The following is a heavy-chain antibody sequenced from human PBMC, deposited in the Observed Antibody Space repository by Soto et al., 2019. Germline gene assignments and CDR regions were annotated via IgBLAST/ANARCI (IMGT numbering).Heavy chain of an antibody. CDR1: GGSISGYS. CDR3: ARGKPNCSSSSCYFDY. D-gene: IGHD2-2*01. CDR2: IYKSGST. Sequence: SETLSLTCTVSGGSISGYSWTWIRQPPGEGLEWIGYIYKSGSTNYNPSLKSRVTISVDTSKSQLSLKLTSVTAADTAVYYCARGKPNCSSSSCYFDYWGQGALVTVSS. V-gene: IGHV4-59*01. J-gene: IGHJ4*02.